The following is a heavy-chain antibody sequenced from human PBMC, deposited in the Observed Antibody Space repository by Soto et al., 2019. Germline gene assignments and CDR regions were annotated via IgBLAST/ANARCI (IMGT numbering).Heavy chain of an antibody. CDR2: INHSGST. Sequence: PSETLSLTCAVYGGSFSGYYWSWIRQPPGKGLEWIGEINHSGSTNYNPSLKSRVSISVDTSKNQFSLNLTSLTAADTAVYYCARAPKVSGSAQTRPDFWGQGSLVTVSS. D-gene: IGHD6-6*01. V-gene: IGHV4-34*01. CDR1: GGSFSGYY. J-gene: IGHJ4*02. CDR3: ARAPKVSGSAQTRPDF.